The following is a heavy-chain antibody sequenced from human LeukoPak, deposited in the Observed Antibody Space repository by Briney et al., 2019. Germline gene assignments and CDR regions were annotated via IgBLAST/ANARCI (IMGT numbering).Heavy chain of an antibody. J-gene: IGHJ6*03. Sequence: SETLSLTCAASRGSISSCSYYWSWIRQPTGQGLEWIVRRYTSGSTNYNPSLKSRVTISVDTSKNQFSLKLSSVTAADTAVYYCARGASSSSAIGYYYYYMDAWGKGTTVTVSS. V-gene: IGHV4-61*02. D-gene: IGHD6-6*01. CDR3: ARGASSSSAIGYYYYYMDA. CDR2: RYTSGST. CDR1: RGSISSCSYY.